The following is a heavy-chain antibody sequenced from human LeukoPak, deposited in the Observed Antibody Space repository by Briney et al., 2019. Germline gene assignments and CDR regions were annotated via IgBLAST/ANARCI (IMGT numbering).Heavy chain of an antibody. V-gene: IGHV4-59*12. CDR2: IYYSGST. D-gene: IGHD2-15*01. J-gene: IGHJ4*02. CDR1: GGSISSYY. CDR3: ARGAPHVVVVVAATRLFDY. Sequence: SETLSLTCTVSGGSISSYYWSWLRQPPGKGLEWIGYIYYSGSTNHNPSLKSRVTISVDTSKNQFSLKLSSVTAADTAVYYCARGAPHVVVVVAATRLFDYWGQGTLVTVSS.